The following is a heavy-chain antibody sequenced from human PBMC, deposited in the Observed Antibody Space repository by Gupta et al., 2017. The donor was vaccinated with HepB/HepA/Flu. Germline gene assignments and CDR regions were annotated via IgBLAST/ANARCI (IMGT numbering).Heavy chain of an antibody. CDR2: ISAYNGKT. CDR3: ARDGPDYGNYINFDY. V-gene: IGHV1-18*01. D-gene: IGHD4-17*01. Sequence: QVQLVQSGGEVKKPGASVKVSCKVSGYNFRSYGISWIRQAPGQGLEWMAWISAYNGKTNYAQNFQGRVTMTTDTSTSTAYMELRSLRSGDTAIYYCARDGPDYGNYINFDYWGQGTLVTVSS. J-gene: IGHJ4*02. CDR1: GYNFRSYG.